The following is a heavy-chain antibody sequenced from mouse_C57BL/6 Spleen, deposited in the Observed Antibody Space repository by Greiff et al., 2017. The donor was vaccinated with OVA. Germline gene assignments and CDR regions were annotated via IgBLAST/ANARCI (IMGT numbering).Heavy chain of an antibody. CDR3: ARSGYSNYQTPLFDY. CDR1: GYAFSSYW. CDR2: IYPGDGDT. J-gene: IGHJ2*01. D-gene: IGHD2-5*01. Sequence: QVQLQQSGAELVKPGASVKISCKASGYAFSSYWMNWVKQRPGKGLEWIGQIYPGDGDTNYNGKFKGKATLTADKSSSTAYMQLSSLTSEDSAVYFCARSGYSNYQTPLFDYWGQGTTLTVSS. V-gene: IGHV1-80*01.